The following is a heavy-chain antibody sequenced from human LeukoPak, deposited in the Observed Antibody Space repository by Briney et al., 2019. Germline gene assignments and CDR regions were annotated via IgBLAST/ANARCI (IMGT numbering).Heavy chain of an antibody. CDR1: GYTFTTYY. J-gene: IGHJ4*02. Sequence: ASVKVSCKASGYTFTTYYIHWVRQAPGQGLEWMGIINPSAASTKNAQKFQGRITMTRDMSTGTVFMELSRLTSEDTAVYYCARDDGVVGTMCGNHFDHWGQGTLVTVSS. V-gene: IGHV1-46*01. D-gene: IGHD1-1*01. CDR2: INPSAAST. CDR3: ARDDGVVGTMCGNHFDH.